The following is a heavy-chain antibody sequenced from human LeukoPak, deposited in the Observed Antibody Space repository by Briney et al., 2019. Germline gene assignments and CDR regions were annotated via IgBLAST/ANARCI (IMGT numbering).Heavy chain of an antibody. CDR2: IIPIFGTA. D-gene: IGHD6-13*01. Sequence: SVKVSCKASGGSFTSYAISWVRQAPGQGLEWMGRIIPIFGTANYAQKFQGRVTMTTDESTSTAYMELSSLRSEDTAVYYCGSTAAGTITYWGQGTLVTVSS. CDR1: GGSFTSYA. J-gene: IGHJ4*02. CDR3: GSTAAGTITY. V-gene: IGHV1-69*05.